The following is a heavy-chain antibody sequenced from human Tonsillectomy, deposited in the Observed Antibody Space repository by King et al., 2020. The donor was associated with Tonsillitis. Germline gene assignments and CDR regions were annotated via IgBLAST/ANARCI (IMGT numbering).Heavy chain of an antibody. CDR3: AKGTHSSRWVGGLDY. CDR2: INWDSNSI. J-gene: IGHJ4*02. D-gene: IGHD6-13*01. CDR1: GFTFDDYS. V-gene: IGHV3-9*01. Sequence: VQLVESGGNLVQPGRSLRLSCAASGFTFDDYSMHWVRQAPGKGLEWVSGINWDSNSIAYADSVKGRFTISRDNAKNSLYLQMNSLRAEDTALYYCAKGTHSSRWVGGLDYWGQGTLVTVSS.